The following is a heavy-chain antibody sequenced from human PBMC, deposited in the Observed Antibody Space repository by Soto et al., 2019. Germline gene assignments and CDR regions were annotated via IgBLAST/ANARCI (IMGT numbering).Heavy chain of an antibody. V-gene: IGHV4-4*07. J-gene: IGHJ4*02. D-gene: IGHD2-21*02. CDR3: VAGGNSEVGYFDY. CDR2: IYTSGST. Sequence: SETLSLTCTVSGGSISSYYRSWIRQPAGKGLEWIGRIYTSGSTNYNPPLKSRVTMSVDTSKNQFSLKLSSVTAADTAVYYCVAGGNSEVGYFDYWGQGTLVTVSS. CDR1: GGSISSYY.